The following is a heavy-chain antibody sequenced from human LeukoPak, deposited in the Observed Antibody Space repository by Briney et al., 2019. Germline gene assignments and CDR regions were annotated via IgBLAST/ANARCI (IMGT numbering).Heavy chain of an antibody. J-gene: IGHJ4*02. CDR3: ASLARVVTAIDY. V-gene: IGHV4-39*07. D-gene: IGHD2-21*02. CDR1: GGSISSSSYY. CDR2: IYYSGST. Sequence: PSQTLSLTCTVSGGSISSSSYYWGWIRQPPGKGLEWIGSIYYSGSTYYNPSLKSRVTISVDTSKNQFSLKLSSVTAADTAVYYCASLARVVTAIDYWGQGTLVTVSS.